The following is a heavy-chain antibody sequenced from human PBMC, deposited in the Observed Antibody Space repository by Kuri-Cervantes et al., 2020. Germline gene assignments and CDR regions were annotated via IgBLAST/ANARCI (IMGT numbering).Heavy chain of an antibody. D-gene: IGHD3-10*01. CDR3: AKVAYGSSSHYYYYYYLDV. CDR2: INAGNGNT. V-gene: IGHV1-3*01. CDR1: GYIFTSYA. Sequence: ASVKVSCKASGYIFTSYAMHWVRQAPGQRREWMGWINAGNGNTKYSQKFQGRVTITRDTSASTAYMELSSLRSEDTAVYYCAKVAYGSSSHYYYYYYLDVWGKGTTVTVSS. J-gene: IGHJ6*03.